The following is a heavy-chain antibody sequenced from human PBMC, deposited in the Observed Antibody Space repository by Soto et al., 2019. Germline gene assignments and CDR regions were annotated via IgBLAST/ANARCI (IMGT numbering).Heavy chain of an antibody. CDR2: ISGSGTDT. Sequence: GGSLRLSCAASGFMFGSYAMSWVRQAPGKGLEWVSGISGSGTDTYYADAVKGRVTISRDNAKNTLYLQMNGLRAEDTAIYYCAKDLLSSYYYGMDAWGQGTTVTVSS. J-gene: IGHJ6*02. CDR3: AKDLLSSYYYGMDA. V-gene: IGHV3-23*01. D-gene: IGHD3-10*01. CDR1: GFMFGSYA.